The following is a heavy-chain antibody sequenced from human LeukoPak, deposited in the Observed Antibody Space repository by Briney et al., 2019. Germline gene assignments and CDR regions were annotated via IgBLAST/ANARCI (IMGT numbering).Heavy chain of an antibody. Sequence: SETLSLTCTVSGGSISSSSYYWGWIRQPPGKGLEWIGSIYYSGSTYYNPSLKSRVTISVDTSKNQFSLKLSSVTAADTAVYYCARHILTGYYRVVWFDPWGQGTLVTVSS. V-gene: IGHV4-39*07. J-gene: IGHJ5*02. CDR3: ARHILTGYYRVVWFDP. D-gene: IGHD3-9*01. CDR1: GGSISSSSYY. CDR2: IYYSGST.